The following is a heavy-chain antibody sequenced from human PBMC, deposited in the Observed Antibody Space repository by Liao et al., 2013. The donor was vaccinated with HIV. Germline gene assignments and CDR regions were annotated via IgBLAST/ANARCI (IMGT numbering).Heavy chain of an antibody. CDR3: ARGRAYYDFWDLDRGFDY. J-gene: IGHJ4*02. Sequence: QLQLQESGPGLVKPSETLSLTCAVYGGSFSGHYWSWIRQPPGKGLEWIGEINHSGSTNYNPSLKSRVSISVETSKKQFSLKLSSVTAADTAVYYCARGRAYYDFWDLDRGFDYWGQGTLVTVSS. CDR1: GGSFSGHY. V-gene: IGHV4-34*01. D-gene: IGHD3/OR15-3a*01. CDR2: INHSGST.